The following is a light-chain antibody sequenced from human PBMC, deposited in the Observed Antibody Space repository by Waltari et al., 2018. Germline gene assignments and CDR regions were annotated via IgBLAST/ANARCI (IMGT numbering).Light chain of an antibody. CDR1: SSNIGEGYD. Sequence: QSVLTQPPSVSGAPGQRVTISCTGSSSNIGEGYDVHWYQQLPGTAPKLLIYVNTRRPSGVPDRFSGSRSGTSASLAITGLRAEDEGDYYCQTYDSSLSGRVFGGGTKVTVL. CDR2: VNT. J-gene: IGLJ3*02. CDR3: QTYDSSLSGRV. V-gene: IGLV1-40*01.